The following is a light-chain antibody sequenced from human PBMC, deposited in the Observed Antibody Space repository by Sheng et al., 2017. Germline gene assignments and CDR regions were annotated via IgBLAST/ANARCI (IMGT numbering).Light chain of an antibody. Sequence: QSALTQPRSVSGSPGQSVAISCTGTSSDVGGYNYVSWYQQHPGKAPKLMIYDVNKRPSGVPDRFSGSKSGNTASLTISGLQAEDEADYYCQSFDNTLGGFWVFGGGTKLSVL. J-gene: IGLJ3*02. CDR3: QSFDNTLGGFWV. CDR2: DVN. CDR1: SSDVGGYNY. V-gene: IGLV2-11*01.